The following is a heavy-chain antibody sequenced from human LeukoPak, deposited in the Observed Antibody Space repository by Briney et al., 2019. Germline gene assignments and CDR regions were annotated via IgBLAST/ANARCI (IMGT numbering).Heavy chain of an antibody. CDR3: ASTKLGYSSGRH. Sequence: RSSETLSLTCTVSGGSISSSYSWGWIRQPPGKGLEWIGNIYYSGSTYYNSSLKSRVTISVDTSKNQFSLKLSSVTASDTAIYYCASTKLGYSSGRHWGQGTLVTVSS. CDR2: IYYSGST. D-gene: IGHD6-19*01. V-gene: IGHV4-39*01. CDR1: GGSISSSYS. J-gene: IGHJ4*02.